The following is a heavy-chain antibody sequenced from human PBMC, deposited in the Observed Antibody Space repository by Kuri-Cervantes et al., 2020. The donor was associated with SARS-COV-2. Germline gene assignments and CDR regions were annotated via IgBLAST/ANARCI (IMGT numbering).Heavy chain of an antibody. Sequence: SETLSLTCTVSGGSISSGSYYWSWIRQPAGKGLEWIGRIYTSGSTNYNPSLKSRVTISVDTSKNQFSLKLSSVTAADTAVYYCARGRSGNYLGYWGQGTLVTVSS. CDR2: IYTSGST. CDR3: ARGRSGNYLGY. J-gene: IGHJ4*02. CDR1: GGSISSGSYY. V-gene: IGHV4-61*02. D-gene: IGHD1-26*01.